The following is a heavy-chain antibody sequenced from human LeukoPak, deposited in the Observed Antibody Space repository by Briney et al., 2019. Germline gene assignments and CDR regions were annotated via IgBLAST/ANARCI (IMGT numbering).Heavy chain of an antibody. CDR1: GFTFSSYV. Sequence: GGSLRLSCAASGFTFSSYVMTWVRQAPGKGLEWVSAISGSGGSTYYADSVKGRFTISRDNSKNTLYLQMNSLRAEDTAVYYCANMVASYGLYYDFWSGYPWMGFDPWGQGTLVTVSS. D-gene: IGHD3-3*01. J-gene: IGHJ5*02. CDR2: ISGSGGST. V-gene: IGHV3-23*01. CDR3: ANMVASYGLYYDFWSGYPWMGFDP.